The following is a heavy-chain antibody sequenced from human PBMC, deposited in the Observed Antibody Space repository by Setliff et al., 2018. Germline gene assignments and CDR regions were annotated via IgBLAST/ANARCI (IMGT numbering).Heavy chain of an antibody. J-gene: IGHJ5*02. CDR2: INPNSGGT. V-gene: IGHV1-2*06. CDR1: GYTFTGYY. Sequence: ASVKVSCKAFGYTFTGYYMHWVRQAPGQGLEWMGRINPNSGGTNYAQKFQGRVTMTRDTSISTAYVELSRLRSDDTAVYYCARSYYYDSSAANWFDPWGQGTLVTVSS. CDR3: ARSYYYDSSAANWFDP. D-gene: IGHD3-22*01.